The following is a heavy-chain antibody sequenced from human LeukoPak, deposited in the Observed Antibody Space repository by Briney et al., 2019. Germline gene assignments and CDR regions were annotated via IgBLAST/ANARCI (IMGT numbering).Heavy chain of an antibody. J-gene: IGHJ4*02. D-gene: IGHD1-1*01. CDR1: GFTFSTYA. CDR2: ISGSGGST. Sequence: PGGSLRLSCAASGFTFSTYAMTWVRQAPGKGLEWVSGISGSGGSTYYADSVKGRFTISRDNSKSTLYLQMNNLRAEDTALYYCAKGYWNPGYWGQGTLATVSS. V-gene: IGHV3-23*01. CDR3: AKGYWNPGY.